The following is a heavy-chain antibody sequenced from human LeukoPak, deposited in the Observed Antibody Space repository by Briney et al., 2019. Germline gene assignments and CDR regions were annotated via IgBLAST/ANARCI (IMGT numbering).Heavy chain of an antibody. CDR2: ISSSSSYI. V-gene: IGHV3-21*01. Sequence: GGSLRLSCAASGFSFSSYSMNWVRQAPGKGLEWVSSISSSSSYIYYADSVKGRFTISRDNAKNSLYLQMNSLRAEDTAVYYCARDYCSGGSCYFDYWGQGTLVTVSS. CDR3: ARDYCSGGSCYFDY. D-gene: IGHD2-15*01. CDR1: GFSFSSYS. J-gene: IGHJ4*02.